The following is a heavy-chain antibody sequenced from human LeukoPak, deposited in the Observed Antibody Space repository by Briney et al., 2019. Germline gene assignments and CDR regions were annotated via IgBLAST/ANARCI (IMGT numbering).Heavy chain of an antibody. CDR3: ARDRLAAAGGGG. Sequence: ASVKVSCKPSGYTLTDYYMHWVRQAPGQGLDWRVWINPNTGGTNYAQKFQGRVTMTRDTSISTAYMELTSLRSDDTAVYYCARDRLAAAGGGGWGQGTLVTVSS. J-gene: IGHJ4*02. CDR1: GYTLTDYY. D-gene: IGHD6-13*01. CDR2: INPNTGGT. V-gene: IGHV1-2*02.